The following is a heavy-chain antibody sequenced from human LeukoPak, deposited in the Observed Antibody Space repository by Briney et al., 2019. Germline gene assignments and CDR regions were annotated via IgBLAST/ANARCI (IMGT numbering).Heavy chain of an antibody. CDR3: AKDRRGYDKTTGEMDV. CDR2: ISYDGSNK. CDR1: GFTFSSYG. J-gene: IGHJ6*02. V-gene: IGHV3-30*18. D-gene: IGHD5-12*01. Sequence: PGGSLRLSCAASGFTFSSYGMHWVRQAPGKGLEWVAVISYDGSNKYYADSVKGRFTISRDNSKNTLYLQMNSLRAEDTAVYYCAKDRRGYDKTTGEMDVWGQGTTVTVSS.